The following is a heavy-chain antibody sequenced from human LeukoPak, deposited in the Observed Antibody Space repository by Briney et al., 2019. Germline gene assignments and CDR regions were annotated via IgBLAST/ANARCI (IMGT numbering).Heavy chain of an antibody. V-gene: IGHV3-15*01. J-gene: IGHJ4*02. D-gene: IGHD3-10*01. Sequence: PGGSLRLSCAASGFTFSTAWMSWVRQAPGKGLEWVGRIKSKNVGGTTEFTAPVKGRFTISRDDSKNTVYLQMNSLRTEDTAVYYCITEYYGSAMCWGQGALVTVSS. CDR1: GFTFSTAW. CDR3: ITEYYGSAMC. CDR2: IKSKNVGGTT.